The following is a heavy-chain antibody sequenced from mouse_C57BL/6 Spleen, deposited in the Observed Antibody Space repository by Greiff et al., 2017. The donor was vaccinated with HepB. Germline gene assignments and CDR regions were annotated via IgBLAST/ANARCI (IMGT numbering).Heavy chain of an antibody. Sequence: VQLQQPGAELVRPGTSVKLSCKASGYTFTSYWMHWVKQRPGQGLEWIGVIDPSDSYTNYNQKFKGKATLTVATSSSTAYMQLSSLTSEDSAVYYCVTITTVVATPWYFDVWGTGTTVTVSS. V-gene: IGHV1-59*01. CDR2: IDPSDSYT. J-gene: IGHJ1*03. CDR1: GYTFTSYW. CDR3: VTITTVVATPWYFDV. D-gene: IGHD1-1*01.